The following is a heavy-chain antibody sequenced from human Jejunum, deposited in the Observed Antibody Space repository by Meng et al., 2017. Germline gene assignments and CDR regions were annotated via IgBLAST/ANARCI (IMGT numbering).Heavy chain of an antibody. Sequence: GESLKISCAASGFTFTNYVMSWVCQAPGKGLEWVSGISPGGGSTYYADSVKGRFTISRDNSKNILYLQMNSLRAEDTAVYYCAKDRSLGYWGQGTLVTVSS. V-gene: IGHV3-23*01. CDR1: GFTFTNYV. J-gene: IGHJ4*02. CDR2: ISPGGGST. CDR3: AKDRSLGY. D-gene: IGHD3-16*01.